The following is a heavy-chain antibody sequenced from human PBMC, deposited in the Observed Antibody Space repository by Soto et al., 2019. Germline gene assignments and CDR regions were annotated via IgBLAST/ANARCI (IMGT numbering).Heavy chain of an antibody. CDR3: TRGGHFYEYMI. J-gene: IGHJ4*02. CDR1: DGSVSSYGYY. Sequence: QVQLQASGPGLVKPSETLSLTCTVSDGSVSSYGYYWIWVRQAPGKGLEWIGYIAYNGGTSYNPSLRRRVTISVYTSKSQFSLALSFATGADTAPYYCTRGGHFYEYMIWGQGTRVIVSS. D-gene: IGHD3-3*02. V-gene: IGHV4-61*08. CDR2: IAYNGGT.